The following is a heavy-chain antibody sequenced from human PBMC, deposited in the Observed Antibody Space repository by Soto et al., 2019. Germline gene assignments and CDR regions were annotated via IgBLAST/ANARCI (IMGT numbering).Heavy chain of an antibody. CDR3: ARALYCRAGSCSPLRGMDV. CDR1: GYSISSGYY. D-gene: IGHD2-15*01. Sequence: PSETLSLTCAVSGYSISSGYYWGWIRQPPGKGLEWIGTIYHSGSTYYNPSLKTRVTISVDTSKNQFSLKLSSVTAADTAVYYCARALYCRAGSCSPLRGMDVWGQGTKVTVSS. CDR2: IYHSGST. V-gene: IGHV4-38-2*01. J-gene: IGHJ6*02.